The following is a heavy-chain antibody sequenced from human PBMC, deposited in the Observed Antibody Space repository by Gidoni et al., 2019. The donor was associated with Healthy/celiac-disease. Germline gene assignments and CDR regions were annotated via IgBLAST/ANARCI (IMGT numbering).Heavy chain of an antibody. J-gene: IGHJ6*03. D-gene: IGHD2-2*02. V-gene: IGHV4-34*01. CDR1: GGSFSGYY. Sequence: QVQLQQWGAGLLKPSETLSLTCAVYGGSFSGYYWSWIRQPPGKGLEWIGEINHSGSTNYNPSLKSRVTISVDTSKNQFSLKLSSVTAADTAVYYCARGPYQPLLYPYNYYIDVWGKGTTVTVSS. CDR3: ARGPYQPLLYPYNYYIDV. CDR2: INHSGST.